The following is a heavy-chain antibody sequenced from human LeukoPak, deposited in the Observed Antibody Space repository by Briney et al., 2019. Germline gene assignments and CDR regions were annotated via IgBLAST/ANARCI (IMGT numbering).Heavy chain of an antibody. Sequence: PGGSLRLSCAASGFTFRNYAMHWVRQAPGKGLEWVAATSSDGSNEYYADSVRGRFSISRDNSKNTVYLQMNSLRAEDTALYYCVRPYTSSWYLFDYWGQGTLVTVSS. J-gene: IGHJ4*02. CDR3: VRPYTSSWYLFDY. CDR2: TSSDGSNE. CDR1: GFTFRNYA. V-gene: IGHV3-30*04. D-gene: IGHD6-13*01.